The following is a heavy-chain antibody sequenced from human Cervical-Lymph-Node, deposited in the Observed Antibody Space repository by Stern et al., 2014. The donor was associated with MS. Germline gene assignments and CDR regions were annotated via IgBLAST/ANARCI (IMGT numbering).Heavy chain of an antibody. Sequence: QVQLGQSGAEGKKPGASAKVSCKASGYTFTSSGISWVRQAPGQGRERMGWISASNGNSNYAQKLQGRVTMTTDTSTSTAYMELRSLRSDDTAVYYCARGLLGSENAFDIWGQGTMVTVSS. CDR3: ARGLLGSENAFDI. V-gene: IGHV1-18*01. J-gene: IGHJ3*02. CDR1: GYTFTSSG. D-gene: IGHD2-15*01. CDR2: ISASNGNS.